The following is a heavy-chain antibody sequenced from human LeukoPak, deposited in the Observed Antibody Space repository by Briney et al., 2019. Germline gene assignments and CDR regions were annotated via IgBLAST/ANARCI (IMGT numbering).Heavy chain of an antibody. CDR1: GFTFSSYG. Sequence: AGGSLRLSCAASGFTFSSYGMHWVRQAPGKGLEWVAVISYDGSNKYYADSVKGRFTISRDNSKNSLYLQMNSLRAEDTALYYCAKSNYYDSSGRQNWFDPWGQGTLVTVSS. CDR2: ISYDGSNK. CDR3: AKSNYYDSSGRQNWFDP. V-gene: IGHV3-30*18. D-gene: IGHD3-22*01. J-gene: IGHJ5*02.